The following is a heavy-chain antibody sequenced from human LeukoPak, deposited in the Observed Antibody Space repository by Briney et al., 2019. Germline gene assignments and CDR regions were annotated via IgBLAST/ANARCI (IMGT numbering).Heavy chain of an antibody. V-gene: IGHV1-18*01. CDR1: GYXFTTYG. J-gene: IGHJ1*01. D-gene: IGHD5-18*01. CDR3: ARDDRSVDTAMSFQS. CDR2: ISAYNGNT. Sequence: ASVKVSCKASGYXFTTYGINWVRQAPGQGLEWMGWISAYNGNTHYAQNLQGRVTMTTDTSTSTAYMELRSLRSDDTAVYYCARDDRSVDTAMSFQSWGQGTLVTVSS.